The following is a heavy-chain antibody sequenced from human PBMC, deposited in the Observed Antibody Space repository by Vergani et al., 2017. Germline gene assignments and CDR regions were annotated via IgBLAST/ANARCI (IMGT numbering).Heavy chain of an antibody. D-gene: IGHD3-22*01. CDR1: GFTFSDYY. J-gene: IGHJ4*02. V-gene: IGHV3-11*01. CDR3: ARDLRLYHYDSSGXPDY. CDR2: ISSSGITI. Sequence: QVQLVESGGTLVKPGGSLRLSCAASGFTFSDYYMSWIRQAPGKGLEWVSYISSSGITIYYADSVKGRFTISRDNAKSSLYLQMNSLRAEDTAVYYCARDLRLYHYDSSGXPDYWGQGTLVTVSS.